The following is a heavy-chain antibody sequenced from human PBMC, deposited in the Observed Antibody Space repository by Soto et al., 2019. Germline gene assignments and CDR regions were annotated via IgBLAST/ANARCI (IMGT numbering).Heavy chain of an antibody. CDR2: MNPNSGNT. D-gene: IGHD4-17*01. CDR3: ARGGGGPSYYGDYALGDYDSYMDV. V-gene: IGHV1-8*01. CDR1: RYTFTSNY. J-gene: IGHJ6*03. Sequence: SVKLTSKASRYTFTSNYLNWLRQATRQGLEWMGWMNPNSGNTGYAQKFQGRVTMTRNTSISTAYMELSSLRSEDTAVYYCARGGGGPSYYGDYALGDYDSYMDVWGKGTTVTVFS.